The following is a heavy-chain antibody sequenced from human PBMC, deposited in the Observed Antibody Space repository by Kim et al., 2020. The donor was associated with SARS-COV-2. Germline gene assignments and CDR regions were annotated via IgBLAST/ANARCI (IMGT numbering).Heavy chain of an antibody. CDR3: ARQANTMVRGSGWFDP. D-gene: IGHD3-10*01. J-gene: IGHJ5*02. V-gene: IGHV4-39*01. CDR1: SGSISSSSYY. CDR2: IYYSGST. Sequence: SETLSLTCTVSSGSISSSSYYWGWIRQPPGKGLEWIGSIYYSGSTYYNPSLKSRVTISVDTSKNQFSLKLSSVTAADTAVYYCARQANTMVRGSGWFDPWGQGTLVTVSS.